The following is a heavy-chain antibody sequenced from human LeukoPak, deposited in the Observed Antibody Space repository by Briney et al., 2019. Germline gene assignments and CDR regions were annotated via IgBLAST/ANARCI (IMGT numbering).Heavy chain of an antibody. Sequence: ASVKVSCKASGYTFTGYYMHWVRQAPGQGLEWMGWINPHRGGTNYAQKFQGRDTMTRDTSLSTAYMELSRLRSDDTAVYYCARVWTSVVLTAIYDYWGQGTLVTVSS. V-gene: IGHV1-2*02. CDR1: GYTFTGYY. J-gene: IGHJ4*02. D-gene: IGHD2-21*02. CDR3: ARVWTSVVLTAIYDY. CDR2: INPHRGGT.